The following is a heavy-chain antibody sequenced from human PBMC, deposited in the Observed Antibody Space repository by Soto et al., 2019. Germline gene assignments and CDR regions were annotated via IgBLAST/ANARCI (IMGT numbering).Heavy chain of an antibody. Sequence: GGSLRLSCAASGFTVSSNYMSWVRQAPGKGLEWVSVIYSGGSTYYADSVKGRFTISRHNSKNTLYLQMNSLRAEDTAVYYCARQPVLRYFDWSKNYYYYMDVWGKGTTVTVSS. CDR3: ARQPVLRYFDWSKNYYYYMDV. J-gene: IGHJ6*03. CDR2: IYSGGST. V-gene: IGHV3-53*04. CDR1: GFTVSSNY. D-gene: IGHD3-9*01.